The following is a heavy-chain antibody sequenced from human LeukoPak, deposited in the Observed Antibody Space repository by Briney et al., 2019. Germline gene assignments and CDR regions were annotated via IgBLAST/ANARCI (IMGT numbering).Heavy chain of an antibody. Sequence: GGSLRLSCAASRFTFSTYGMHWVRQAPGKGLEWVALIRYDGSNKYYADSVKGRFTISRDNSQNTLYLQMNSLRAEDTAVYYCAKDMGTVTKFDYWGQGTLATVSS. CDR1: RFTFSTYG. V-gene: IGHV3-30*02. D-gene: IGHD4-17*01. CDR3: AKDMGTVTKFDY. CDR2: IRYDGSNK. J-gene: IGHJ4*02.